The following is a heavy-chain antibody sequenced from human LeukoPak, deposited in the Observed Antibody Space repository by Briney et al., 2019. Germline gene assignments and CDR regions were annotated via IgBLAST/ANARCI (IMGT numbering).Heavy chain of an antibody. J-gene: IGHJ3*02. Sequence: PGGSLRLSCAASGFTFSSYAMSWVRQAPGKGLEWVSAITSTGGTTYYADSVKGRFTISRDNSKNTLYLQMNSLRDEDTAVYYCAKRGADSGGNSALVAFDIWGQGTLVTVSS. CDR3: AKRGADSGGNSALVAFDI. CDR1: GFTFSSYA. CDR2: ITSTGGTT. V-gene: IGHV3-23*01. D-gene: IGHD4-23*01.